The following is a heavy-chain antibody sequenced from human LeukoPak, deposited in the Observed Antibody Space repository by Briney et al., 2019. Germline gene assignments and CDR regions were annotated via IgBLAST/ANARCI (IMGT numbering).Heavy chain of an antibody. CDR2: INPNSGGT. Sequence: GASVKVSCKASGYTFTGYYMHWVRQAPGQGLEWMGWINPNSGGTNYAQKFQGWVTMTRDTSISTAYMELSRLRSDDTAVYYCARVQSYYYDSSGYYFEVYYFDYWGQGTLVTVSS. CDR3: ARVQSYYYDSSGYYFEVYYFDY. D-gene: IGHD3-22*01. V-gene: IGHV1-2*04. CDR1: GYTFTGYY. J-gene: IGHJ4*02.